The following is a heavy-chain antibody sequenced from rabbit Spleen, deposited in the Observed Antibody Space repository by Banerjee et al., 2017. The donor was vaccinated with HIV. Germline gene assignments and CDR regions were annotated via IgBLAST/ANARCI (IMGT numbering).Heavy chain of an antibody. V-gene: IGHV1S40*01. Sequence: QSLEESGGDLVKPGASLTLTCTASGFSFSSRYYLCWVRQAPGKGLEWIACIYSGSSADTHYASWAKGRFTISKTSSTTVTLQMTSLAAADTATYFCARDSGTSFSSYGMDLWGPGTLVTVS. D-gene: IGHD8-1*01. CDR3: ARDSGTSFSSYGMDL. CDR1: GFSFSSRYY. J-gene: IGHJ6*01. CDR2: IYSGSSADT.